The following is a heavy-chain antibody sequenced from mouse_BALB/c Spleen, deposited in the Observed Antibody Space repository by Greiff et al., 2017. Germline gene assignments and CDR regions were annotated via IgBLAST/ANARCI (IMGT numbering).Heavy chain of an antibody. CDR1: GYAFTSYN. V-gene: IGHV1S135*01. D-gene: IGHD2-3*01. J-gene: IGHJ4*01. CDR3: ARGDGSYYYAMDY. Sequence: VQLQQSGPELVKPGASVKVSCKASGYAFTSYNMYWVKQSHGKSLEWIGYIDPYNGGTSYNQKFKGKATLTVDKYSSTTYMHLNSLTSEDSAVYYCARGDGSYYYAMDYWGQGTSVTVSS. CDR2: IDPYNGGT.